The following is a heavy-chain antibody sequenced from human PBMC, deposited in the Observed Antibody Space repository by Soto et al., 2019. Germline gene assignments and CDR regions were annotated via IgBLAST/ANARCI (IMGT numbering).Heavy chain of an antibody. CDR2: INPSGGST. CDR3: AREGTVAGTWAVWLDP. V-gene: IGHV1-46*01. J-gene: IGHJ5*02. Sequence: QVQLVQSGAEVKKPGASVKVSCKASGYTFTSYYMHWVRQAPGQGLVWMGIINPSGGSTSYAQKFQGRVTMTRDTSTSTVYMELSSLRSEDTAVYYCAREGTVAGTWAVWLDPWGQGTLVTVSS. D-gene: IGHD6-19*01. CDR1: GYTFTSYY.